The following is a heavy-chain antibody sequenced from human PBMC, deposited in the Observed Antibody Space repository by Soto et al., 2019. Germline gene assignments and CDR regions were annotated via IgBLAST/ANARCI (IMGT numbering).Heavy chain of an antibody. CDR2: ISAYNGNT. CDR3: ARRGTPIDY. CDR1: GYTFTNFG. J-gene: IGHJ4*02. Sequence: QVQLVQSGAEVKKPGASVKVSCKTSGYTFTNFGLSWVRQAPGQGLEWMGWISAYNGNTNYAQNFQGRVTMTTDTSTSTAYMELRSLRSDDRALYYCARRGTPIDYWGQGTLVTVSS. V-gene: IGHV1-18*01. D-gene: IGHD3-16*01.